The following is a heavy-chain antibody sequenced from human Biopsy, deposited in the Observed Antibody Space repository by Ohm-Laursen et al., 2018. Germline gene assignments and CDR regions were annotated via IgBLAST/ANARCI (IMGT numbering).Heavy chain of an antibody. J-gene: IGHJ4*02. Sequence: SLRLSCTASGFTFQDHAMHWVRQAPGKGLEWVSGISWNSGSINYAVSVQGRFTISRDNAKNSLYLQMNSLRVEDTALYFCARLGELHGLWYFDFWGQGALVAVSS. V-gene: IGHV3-9*01. D-gene: IGHD2-21*01. CDR3: ARLGELHGLWYFDF. CDR1: GFTFQDHA. CDR2: ISWNSGSI.